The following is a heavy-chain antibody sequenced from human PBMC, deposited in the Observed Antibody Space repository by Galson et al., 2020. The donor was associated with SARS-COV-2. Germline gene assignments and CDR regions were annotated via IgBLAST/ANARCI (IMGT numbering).Heavy chain of an antibody. Sequence: GGSLRLSCAASGFTFSSYSMNWVRQAPGKGLEWVSSISSSSSYIYYADSVKGRFTISRDNAKNSLYLQMNSLRAEDTAVYYCASGSGWGYYYGMDVWGQGTTVTVSS. D-gene: IGHD3-10*01. V-gene: IGHV3-21*01. CDR2: ISSSSSYI. CDR1: GFTFSSYS. J-gene: IGHJ6*02. CDR3: ASGSGWGYYYGMDV.